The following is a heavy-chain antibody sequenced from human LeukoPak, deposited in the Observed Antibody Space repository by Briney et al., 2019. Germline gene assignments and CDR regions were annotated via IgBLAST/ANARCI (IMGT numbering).Heavy chain of an antibody. CDR1: GFTFSSYG. J-gene: IGHJ6*03. V-gene: IGHV3-30*02. CDR3: AKCQGRNYYSYYMDV. Sequence: GGSLRLSCAASGFTFSSYGMHWVRQAPGKGLEWVAFIRYDGSNKYYADSVKGRFTISRDNSKSTLYLQMNGLRAEDTAVYYCAKCQGRNYYSYYMDVWGKGTTVTVSS. D-gene: IGHD1-14*01. CDR2: IRYDGSNK.